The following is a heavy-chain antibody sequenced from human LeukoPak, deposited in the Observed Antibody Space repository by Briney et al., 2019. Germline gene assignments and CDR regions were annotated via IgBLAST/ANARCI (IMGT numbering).Heavy chain of an antibody. D-gene: IGHD4/OR15-4a*01. V-gene: IGHV3-23*01. CDR1: GFTFNIYG. CDR3: ARRAGAYSHPYDY. CDR2: IRGSGVET. J-gene: IGHJ4*02. Sequence: GGSLRLSCAASGFTFNIYGMNWVRQAPGKGLEWVSGIRGSGVETFYSDSVKGRFTISRDNSKNTLYLQMNSLRAEDTAVYYCARRAGAYSHPYDYWGQGTLVTVSS.